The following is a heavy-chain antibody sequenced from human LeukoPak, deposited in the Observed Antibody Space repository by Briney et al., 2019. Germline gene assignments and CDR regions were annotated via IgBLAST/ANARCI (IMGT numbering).Heavy chain of an antibody. J-gene: IGHJ4*02. CDR1: GGSINTDNW. D-gene: IGHD6-19*01. CDR2: IYHGVTT. CDR3: ARDGDVYVSGWYRGGFDH. Sequence: SEALSLTCAVSGGSINTDNWWSWVRQSPGKGLEWIGEIYHGVTTNYNPSLNNRATISVDKSKNQLSLKLISVTAADTAVYCARDGDVYVSGWYRGGFDHWGQGILVTVSS. V-gene: IGHV4-4*02.